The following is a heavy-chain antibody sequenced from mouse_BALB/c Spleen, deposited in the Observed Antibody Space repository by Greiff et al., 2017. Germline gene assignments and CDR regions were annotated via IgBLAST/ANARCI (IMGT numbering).Heavy chain of an antibody. V-gene: IGHV5-17*02. CDR1: GFTFSSFG. CDR3: AREENYYGGGPLGY. D-gene: IGHD1-1*02. J-gene: IGHJ2*01. CDR2: ISSGSSTI. Sequence: EVQRVESGGGLVQPGGSRKLSCAASGFTFSSFGMHWVRQAPEKELEWVAYISSGSSTIYYADTVKGRFTISRDNPKNTLFLQMTSLRSEDTAMYYCAREENYYGGGPLGYWGQGTTLTGAS.